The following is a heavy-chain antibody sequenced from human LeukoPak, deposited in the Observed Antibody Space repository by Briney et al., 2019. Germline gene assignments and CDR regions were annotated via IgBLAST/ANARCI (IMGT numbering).Heavy chain of an antibody. J-gene: IGHJ6*03. D-gene: IGHD3-3*01. CDR3: ARGAFYDFWSAPSGYDYYMDV. V-gene: IGHV4-59*01. CDR1: GGSMSSYY. Sequence: SETLSLTCTVSGGSMSSYYWSWIRQPPGKGLEWIGYIFHSGSTNYNPSLKSRVTISLDMSNNQFSLKLNSATSADTAIYYCARGAFYDFWSAPSGYDYYMDVWGKGTTVTVSS. CDR2: IFHSGST.